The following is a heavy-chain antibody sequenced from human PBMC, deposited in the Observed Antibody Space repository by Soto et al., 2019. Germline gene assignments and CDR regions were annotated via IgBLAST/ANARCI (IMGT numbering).Heavy chain of an antibody. V-gene: IGHV3-21*01. Sequence: GGSLRLSCAASGFTFSSYSMNWVRQAPGKGLEWVSSISSSSSYIYYADSVKGRFTISRDNAKNSLYLQMNSLRAEDTAVYYCASMVLGHPRGWFDPWGQGTLVTVSS. CDR2: ISSSSSYI. J-gene: IGHJ5*02. D-gene: IGHD2-8*01. CDR1: GFTFSSYS. CDR3: ASMVLGHPRGWFDP.